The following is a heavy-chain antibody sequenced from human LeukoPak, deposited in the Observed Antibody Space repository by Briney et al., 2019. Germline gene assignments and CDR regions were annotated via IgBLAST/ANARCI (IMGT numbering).Heavy chain of an antibody. D-gene: IGHD3-10*01. CDR3: AGVSGRQDGPGMDV. Sequence: SETLSLTFTVSGGSISSYYWSWIRQPAGKGLEWIGRIYTSGSTNYNPSLKSRVTMSVDTSKNQFSLKLSSVTAADTAVYYCAGVSGRQDGPGMDVWGQGTTVTVSS. J-gene: IGHJ6*02. V-gene: IGHV4-4*07. CDR1: GGSISSYY. CDR2: IYTSGST.